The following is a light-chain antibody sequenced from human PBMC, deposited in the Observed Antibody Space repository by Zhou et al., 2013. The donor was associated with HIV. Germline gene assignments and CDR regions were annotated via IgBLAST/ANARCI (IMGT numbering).Light chain of an antibody. J-gene: IGKJ4*01. CDR3: QQRSNWPLT. Sequence: EVLMTQSPVTLSVSPGARATLSCRASQSVDTYLAWYQQKPGQAPRLLIYDASNRATGIPARFSGSGSGTDFTLTISSLEPEDFAVYYCQQRSNWPLTFGGGTKVEIK. V-gene: IGKV3-11*01. CDR1: QSVDTY. CDR2: DAS.